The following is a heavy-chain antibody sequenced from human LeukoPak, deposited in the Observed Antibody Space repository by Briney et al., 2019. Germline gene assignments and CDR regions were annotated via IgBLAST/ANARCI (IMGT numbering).Heavy chain of an antibody. CDR2: ISSSSLYI. V-gene: IGHV3-21*01. CDR1: GFTFSSYS. D-gene: IGHD5-18*01. CDR3: ASSRGYNSGYRALELRPSPID. Sequence: GSLRLSCAASGFTFSSYSMNWVRQAPGKGLEWVSSISSSSLYIYYADSVKGRFTISRDNAKNSLYLQMNSLRAEDTAVYYCASSRGYNSGYRALELRPSPIDWGQGTLVTVSS. J-gene: IGHJ4*02.